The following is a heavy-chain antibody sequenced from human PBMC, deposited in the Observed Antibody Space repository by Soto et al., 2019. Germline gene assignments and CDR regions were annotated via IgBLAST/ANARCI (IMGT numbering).Heavy chain of an antibody. D-gene: IGHD6-19*01. CDR1: GFTFSNYG. CDR2: MSRDGGVT. V-gene: IGHV3-23*01. CDR3: AKIDKFNPQSSGWANRFDY. Sequence: EVQLLESGGGLVQPGGSLRLYCAASGFTFSNYGMTWVRQAPGKGLEWVSGMSRDGGVTDYTDSVKGRFTISRDISKNTLYLQMNSLRAEDTAVYYCAKIDKFNPQSSGWANRFDYWGQGTLVTVSS. J-gene: IGHJ4*02.